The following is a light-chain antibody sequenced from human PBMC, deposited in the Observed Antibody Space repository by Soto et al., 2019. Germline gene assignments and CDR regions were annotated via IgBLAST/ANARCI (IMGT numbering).Light chain of an antibody. CDR2: DAS. V-gene: IGKV1-5*01. CDR3: QQYDNLPIT. Sequence: DIQMTHSPSTLSASVRDRVTITYRASQSINRWLAWYQQKPGKAPKLLIYDASSLETGVPSRFSGSGSGTDFTFTISSLQPEDIATYYCQQYDNLPITFGQGTRLEIK. CDR1: QSINRW. J-gene: IGKJ5*01.